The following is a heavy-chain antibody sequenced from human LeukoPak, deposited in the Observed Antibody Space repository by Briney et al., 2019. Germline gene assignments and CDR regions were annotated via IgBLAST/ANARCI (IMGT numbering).Heavy chain of an antibody. J-gene: IGHJ6*03. CDR2: INPNSGGT. CDR1: GYTFTGYY. CDR3: ARTGRGYRTGTAVYYYYYMDV. V-gene: IGHV1-2*02. Sequence: ASVKVSCKASGYTFTGYYMHWVRQAPGQGLEWMGWINPNSGGTNYAQKFQGRVTMTRDTSISTAYMELSSLRSEDTAVYYCARTGRGYRTGTAVYYYYYMDVWGKGTTVTVSS. D-gene: IGHD1-1*01.